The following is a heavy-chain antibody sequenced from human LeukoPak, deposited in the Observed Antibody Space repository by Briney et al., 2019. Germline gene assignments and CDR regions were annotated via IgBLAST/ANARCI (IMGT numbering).Heavy chain of an antibody. D-gene: IGHD3-22*01. CDR3: ARDRYDTEAFDI. Sequence: PGGSLRLSCAASEFSVGSNYMTWVRQAPGKGLEWVSLIYSGGSTYYADSVKGRFTISRDNSKNTLYLQMNSLRAEDTAVYYCARDRYDTEAFDIWGQGTMVTVSS. V-gene: IGHV3-66*01. CDR1: EFSVGSNY. J-gene: IGHJ3*02. CDR2: IYSGGST.